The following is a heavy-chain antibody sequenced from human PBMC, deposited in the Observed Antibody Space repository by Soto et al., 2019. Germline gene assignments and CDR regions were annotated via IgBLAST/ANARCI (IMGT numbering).Heavy chain of an antibody. J-gene: IGHJ6*02. Sequence: QVQLVESGGGVVQPGKSLRLSCATSGFTFNSYALHWVRQAPGKGLEWVALISNDGSKTFYADSVKGRFTISRDTAKNTLFLQMNSLTTEDTAVYFCARGMKTAVFYGMDVWGQGTTVTVSS. D-gene: IGHD2-2*01. CDR2: ISNDGSKT. CDR3: ARGMKTAVFYGMDV. CDR1: GFTFNSYA. V-gene: IGHV3-30*03.